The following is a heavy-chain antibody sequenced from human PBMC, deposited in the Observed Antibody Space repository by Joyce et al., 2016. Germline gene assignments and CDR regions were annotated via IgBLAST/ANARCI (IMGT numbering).Heavy chain of an antibody. CDR1: GYTFTDSY. D-gene: IGHD2-2*01. Sequence: EVQLVQSGAEMKKPGATVKISCKVSGYTFTDSYIHWVQQAPGKGLKWMGLVNPEDGGTIYAEQFLGRITITADTSTDTACMELSGLRSEDTAVYFCAKVDASLGPFDYWGQGTVVTVSS. CDR2: VNPEDGGT. V-gene: IGHV1-69-2*01. J-gene: IGHJ4*02. CDR3: AKVDASLGPFDY.